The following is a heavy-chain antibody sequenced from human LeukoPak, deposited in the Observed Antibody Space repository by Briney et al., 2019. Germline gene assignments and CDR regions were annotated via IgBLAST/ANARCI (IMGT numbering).Heavy chain of an antibody. CDR2: INPDNGDT. V-gene: IGHV1-3*03. D-gene: IGHD2-2*02. Sequence: ASVKVSCKASGYSFTNHDVHWVRQAPGQSLEWMGYINPDNGDTKYSQEFQGRVTITSDTSASTAYMELSSLTSEDMAVYYCTLYNFWGQGTLVTVSS. J-gene: IGHJ4*02. CDR1: GYSFTNHD. CDR3: TLYNF.